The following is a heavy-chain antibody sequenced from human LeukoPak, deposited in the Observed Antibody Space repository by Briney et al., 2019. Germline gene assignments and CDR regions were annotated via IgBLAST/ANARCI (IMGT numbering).Heavy chain of an antibody. CDR2: FDPEDGET. V-gene: IGHV1-24*01. D-gene: IGHD6-19*01. CDR3: ATGGEAVAGPRAFDY. J-gene: IGHJ4*02. Sequence: ASVKVSCKVSGYTLTELSMHWVRQAPGKGLEWMGGFDPEDGETIYAQKFQGRVTMTEDTSTDTAYMELSSLRSEDTAVYYCATGGEAVAGPRAFDYWGQGTLVTVSS. CDR1: GYTLTELS.